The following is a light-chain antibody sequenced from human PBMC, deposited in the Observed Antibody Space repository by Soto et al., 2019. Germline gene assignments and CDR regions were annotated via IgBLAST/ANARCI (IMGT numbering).Light chain of an antibody. V-gene: IGKV1-5*01. Sequence: DIQMTQSPSTLSASVCDRVTITFRASQNIERWLAWYQQKPGKAPKLLLYDVSSLESGVPSRFSGSGSGTEFILTINGLQPDDFATYFCQQFKSGTWTFGQGTKVDI. CDR1: QNIERW. J-gene: IGKJ1*01. CDR3: QQFKSGTWT. CDR2: DVS.